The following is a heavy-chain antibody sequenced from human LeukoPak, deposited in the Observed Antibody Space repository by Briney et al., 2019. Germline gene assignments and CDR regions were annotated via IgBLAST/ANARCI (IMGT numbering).Heavy chain of an antibody. CDR3: AKDKLEVVITTVFDY. J-gene: IGHJ4*02. CDR2: IVHDGNNK. V-gene: IGHV3-30*18. D-gene: IGHD2-21*01. CDR1: GFTFNSYG. Sequence: QSGRSLRLSCAASGFTFNSYGMHWVRQAPGKGLEWVAVIVHDGNNKYYADSVEGRFTISRDNSKNTLYLQMNSLRAEDTAVYYCAKDKLEVVITTVFDYWCLGTLVTVSS.